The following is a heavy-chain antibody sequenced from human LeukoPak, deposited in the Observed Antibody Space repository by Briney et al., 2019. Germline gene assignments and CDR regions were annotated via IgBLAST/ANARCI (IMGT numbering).Heavy chain of an antibody. CDR3: ARGYRQHVFDY. V-gene: IGHV4-4*07. CDR2: INTRWST. D-gene: IGHD6-6*01. CDR1: GGSISSYY. Sequence: PSETLSLTCTVSGGSISSYYWSWIRQPAGKGLEWIGRINTRWSTNYNPSLKSRVTISVDTYKNQFSLKLSSVTAADTAVYYCARGYRQHVFDYWGQGTLVTVSS. J-gene: IGHJ4*02.